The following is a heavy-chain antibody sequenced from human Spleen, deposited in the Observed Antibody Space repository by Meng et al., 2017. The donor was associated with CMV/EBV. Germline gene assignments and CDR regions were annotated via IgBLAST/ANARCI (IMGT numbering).Heavy chain of an antibody. CDR1: RYSFTSCG. CDR3: ARFHHGAGTAY. D-gene: IGHD6-13*01. CDR2: INPNNGNT. V-gene: IGHV1-18*01. Sequence: SWQASRYSFTSCGIYWVRQAPGQELEWMGLINPNNGNTPSAQKFQDRVTMTTDTSTSTADMELRSLRSDDTAMFYCARFHHGAGTAYWGQGTLVTVSS. J-gene: IGHJ4*02.